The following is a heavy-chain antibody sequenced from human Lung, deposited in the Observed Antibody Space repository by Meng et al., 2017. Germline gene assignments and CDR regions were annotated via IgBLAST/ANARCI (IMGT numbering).Heavy chain of an antibody. V-gene: IGHV4-4*02. CDR2: IYHSGST. J-gene: IGHJ5*02. CDR1: GGHISSRNW. Sequence: QGLVKTWGTFAPHVAVLGGHISSRNWWSWVRQPPGKGLECIGEIYHSGSTNYNPSLKSRVTISLDKSKNQFSLKLSSVTAADTAVYYCARGSITMVRGVSVFDPWGQGTLVTVSS. CDR3: ARGSITMVRGVSVFDP. D-gene: IGHD3-10*01.